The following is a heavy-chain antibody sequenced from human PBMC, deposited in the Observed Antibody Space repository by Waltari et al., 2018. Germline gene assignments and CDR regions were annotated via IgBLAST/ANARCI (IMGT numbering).Heavy chain of an antibody. CDR3: ARDNDYYFDY. V-gene: IGHV3-48*04. CDR2: ISSSSSTI. Sequence: EVQLVESGGGLVQPGGSLRLSCAASGFTFSTYSMNWVRRAPGKGLEWVSYISSSSSTIYYADSVKGRFTFSRDNAKNSLYLQMNSLRAEDTAVYYCARDNDYYFDYWGQGTLVTVSS. J-gene: IGHJ4*02. D-gene: IGHD2-21*02. CDR1: GFTFSTYS.